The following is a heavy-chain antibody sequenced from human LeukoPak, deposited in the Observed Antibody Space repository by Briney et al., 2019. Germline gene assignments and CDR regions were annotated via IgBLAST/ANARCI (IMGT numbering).Heavy chain of an antibody. V-gene: IGHV5-51*01. J-gene: IGHJ4*02. D-gene: IGHD5-24*01. CDR2: IYPGDSDT. Sequence: GESLKISCKASGYHFTSYWIGWVRQMPGKGLEWMGIIYPGDSDTRYSPSFQGQVTISADKSVSTAYLQWSSLKASDSAIYYCAKRSDGYSQFDFWGQGTLVTVSS. CDR3: AKRSDGYSQFDF. CDR1: GYHFTSYW.